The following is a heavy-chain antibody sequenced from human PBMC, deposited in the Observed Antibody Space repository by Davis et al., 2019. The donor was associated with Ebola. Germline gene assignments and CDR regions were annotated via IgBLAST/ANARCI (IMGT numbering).Heavy chain of an antibody. CDR2: IFYSGNT. V-gene: IGHV4-39*01. Sequence: MPSETLSLTCTVSGGSISSSSYDWGWIRPPPGKGLEWIGSIFYSGNTYYNPSLKSRVTMSVDTPKNQFSLRLSSVTAADTAVYYCARRIAARPDCFDPWGQGTLVTVSS. J-gene: IGHJ5*02. D-gene: IGHD6-6*01. CDR3: ARRIAARPDCFDP. CDR1: GGSISSSSYD.